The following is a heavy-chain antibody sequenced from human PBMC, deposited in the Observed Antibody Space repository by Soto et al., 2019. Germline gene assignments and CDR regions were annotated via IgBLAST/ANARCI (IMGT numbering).Heavy chain of an antibody. CDR3: ARADSNYYYYGMDV. J-gene: IGHJ6*02. CDR1: GGTFSSYA. CDR2: IIPIFGTA. V-gene: IGHV1-69*06. Sequence: SVKVSCKASGGTFSSYAISWVRQAPGQGLEWMGGIIPIFGTANYAQKFQGIVTITADKSTSTAYMELSSLRSEDTAVYYCARADSNYYYYGMDVWGQGTTVTVSS.